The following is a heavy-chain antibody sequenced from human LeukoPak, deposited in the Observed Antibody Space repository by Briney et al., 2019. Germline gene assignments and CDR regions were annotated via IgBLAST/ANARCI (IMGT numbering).Heavy chain of an antibody. CDR2: IHSSGST. J-gene: IGHJ3*02. V-gene: IGHV4-59*01. D-gene: IGHD3-10*01. Sequence: PSETLSLTCTVSGGSISTYYWGWIRQPPGKGPEWIGYIHSSGSTNYNPSLKSRVTLSVDTSKNQSSLRVNSVTAADTAVYYCARQWMVRGVDDAFDIWGQGTMVTVSS. CDR3: ARQWMVRGVDDAFDI. CDR1: GGSISTYY.